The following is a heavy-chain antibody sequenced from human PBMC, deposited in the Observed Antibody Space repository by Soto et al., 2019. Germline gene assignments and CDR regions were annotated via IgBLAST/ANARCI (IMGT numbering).Heavy chain of an antibody. CDR1: GGSISSGGYS. J-gene: IGHJ5*02. D-gene: IGHD2-2*01. V-gene: IGHV4-30-2*01. CDR3: ARCPRYCSSTSCYNWFDP. CDR2: IYHSGST. Sequence: SETLSLTCAVSGGSISSGGYSWSWIRQPPGKGLEWIGYIYHSGSTYYNPSLKSRVTISVDRSKNQFSLKLSSVTAADTAVYYCARCPRYCSSTSCYNWFDPWGQGTLVTVSS.